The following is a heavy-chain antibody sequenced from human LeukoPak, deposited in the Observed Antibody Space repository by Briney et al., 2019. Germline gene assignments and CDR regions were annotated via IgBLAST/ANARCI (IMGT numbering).Heavy chain of an antibody. CDR1: GFTFSSYW. CDR2: IKQDGSEK. J-gene: IGHJ3*02. D-gene: IGHD3-22*01. V-gene: IGHV3-7*04. Sequence: GGSLRLSCAASGFTFSSYWMSWVRQAPGEGLEWVANIKQDGSEKYYVDSVKGRITISRDNAKNSLYLQMNSLRAEDTAVYYCARRYDSSGYEAFDIWGQGTMVTVSS. CDR3: ARRYDSSGYEAFDI.